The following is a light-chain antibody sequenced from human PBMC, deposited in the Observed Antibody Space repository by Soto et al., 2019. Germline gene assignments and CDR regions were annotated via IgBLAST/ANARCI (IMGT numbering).Light chain of an antibody. CDR2: GAS. CDR1: XTISSNY. CDR3: QQYTSSLIT. V-gene: IGKV3-20*01. Sequence: PSPGTLSLSPGESATLSCRASXTISSNYLAWYQQKTGQAPRLLIYGASGRATGIPDRFSGSGSGTDFTLTISRLEPEDFAVYYCQQYTSSLITFGQGTRLEIK. J-gene: IGKJ5*01.